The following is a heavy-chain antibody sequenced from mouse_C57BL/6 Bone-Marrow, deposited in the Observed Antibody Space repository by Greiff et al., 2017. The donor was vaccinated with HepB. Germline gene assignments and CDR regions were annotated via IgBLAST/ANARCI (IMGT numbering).Heavy chain of an antibody. CDR2: ISDGGSYT. Sequence: EVQLQQSGGGLVKPGGSLKLSCAASGFTFSSYAMSWVRQTPEKRLEWVATISDGGSYTYYPDNVKGRFTISRDNAKNNLYLQMSHLKSEDTAMYYCARDSWVYYYGSSSYAMDYWGQGTSVTVSS. CDR1: GFTFSSYA. J-gene: IGHJ4*01. V-gene: IGHV5-4*01. CDR3: ARDSWVYYYGSSSYAMDY. D-gene: IGHD1-1*01.